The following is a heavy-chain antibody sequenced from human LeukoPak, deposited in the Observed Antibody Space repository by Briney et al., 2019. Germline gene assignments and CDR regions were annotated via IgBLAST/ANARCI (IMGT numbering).Heavy chain of an antibody. CDR1: GFTFDDYA. J-gene: IGHJ4*02. V-gene: IGHV3-9*01. D-gene: IGHD6-13*01. CDR3: AKDTPGMGFDY. Sequence: HGGSLRLSCAASGFTFDDYAMHWVRQAPGKGLEWVSGITWNSGNIVYADSVKGRFTISRDNAKNSLYLQMDSLRAEDTALYYCAKDTPGMGFDYWGQGTPVPVSS. CDR2: ITWNSGNI.